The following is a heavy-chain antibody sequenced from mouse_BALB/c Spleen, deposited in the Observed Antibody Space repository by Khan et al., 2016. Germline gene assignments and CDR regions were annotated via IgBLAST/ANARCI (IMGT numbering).Heavy chain of an antibody. CDR3: AKGYYGNYDWYFDV. J-gene: IGHJ1*01. Sequence: QVQLQQPGAELMKPGASVKISCKATDYTFSSYWIEWVKQRPGHGLEWIGEILPGSGSTNYNEKFKGKATFTADTSSNTAYMQLSSLTSEDSAVYYCAKGYYGNYDWYFDVWGAGTTVTVSS. V-gene: IGHV1-9*01. D-gene: IGHD2-1*01. CDR2: ILPGSGST. CDR1: DYTFSSYW.